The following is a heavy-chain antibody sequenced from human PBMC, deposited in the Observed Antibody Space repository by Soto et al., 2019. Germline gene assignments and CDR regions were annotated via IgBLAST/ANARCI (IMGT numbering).Heavy chain of an antibody. D-gene: IGHD1-26*01. Sequence: SQTLSLTCAITGDSVSSNGAGWSWVRQSPSRGLEWLGRTYYRSKWYYEYAVSVRGRITINPDTSKNQYSLQLNSVTPEDKAVYFFSRGEQYRGRILDFRGQGSSVLVAS. CDR2: TYYRSKWYY. CDR3: SRGEQYRGRILDF. V-gene: IGHV6-1*01. CDR1: GDSVSSNGAG. J-gene: IGHJ4*01.